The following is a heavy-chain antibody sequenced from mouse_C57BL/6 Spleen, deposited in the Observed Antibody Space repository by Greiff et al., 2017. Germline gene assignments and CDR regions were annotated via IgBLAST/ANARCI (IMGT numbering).Heavy chain of an antibody. D-gene: IGHD4-1*01. V-gene: IGHV5-4*03. CDR2: ISDGGSYT. CDR3: ARGWDNWFAY. CDR1: GFTFSSYA. Sequence: EVKLVESGGGLVKPGGSLKLSCAASGFTFSSYAMSWVRQTPEKRLEWVATISDGGSYTYYPDNVKGRFTISRDNAKNNLYLQMSHLKSEDTAMYYCARGWDNWFAYWGQGTLVTVSA. J-gene: IGHJ3*01.